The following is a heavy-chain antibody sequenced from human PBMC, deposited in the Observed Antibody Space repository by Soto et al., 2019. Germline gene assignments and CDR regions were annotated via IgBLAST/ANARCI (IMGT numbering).Heavy chain of an antibody. CDR2: ISSSSSYI. V-gene: IGHV3-21*01. CDR3: AHRQQRVDLGAFDI. CDR1: GFTFSSYS. J-gene: IGHJ3*02. Sequence: GSLRLSCAASGFTFSSYSMNWVRQAPGKGLEWVSSISSSSSYIYYADSVKGRFTISRDNAKNSLYLQMNSLRAEDTAVYYCAHRQQRVDLGAFDIWGQGTMVTVSS. D-gene: IGHD6-13*01.